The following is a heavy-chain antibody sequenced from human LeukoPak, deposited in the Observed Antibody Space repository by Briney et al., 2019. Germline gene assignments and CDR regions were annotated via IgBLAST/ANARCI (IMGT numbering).Heavy chain of an antibody. J-gene: IGHJ4*02. Sequence: SETLSLTCAVSGASITSDSSYWAWIRLPPGKGLEWIGGIRYSGSTYYNPSLKSRITMSADTSKNQVSLKLTSVTAADTAVYYCARVLAAAAHFDYWGQGTLVTVSS. CDR2: IRYSGST. CDR3: ARVLAAAAHFDY. D-gene: IGHD6-25*01. V-gene: IGHV4-39*01. CDR1: GASITSDSSY.